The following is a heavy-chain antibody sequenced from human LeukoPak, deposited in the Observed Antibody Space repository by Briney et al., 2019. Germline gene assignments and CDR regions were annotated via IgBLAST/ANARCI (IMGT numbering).Heavy chain of an antibody. Sequence: AGGSLRLSCAASGFTSSSYAMNWVRQAPGKGLEWVSCISSSGSTIYYADSVKGRFTISRDNAKNSLYLQMNSLRAEDTAVYYCARAYGDYGWFDPWGQGTLVTVSS. CDR1: GFTSSSYA. V-gene: IGHV3-48*03. J-gene: IGHJ5*02. D-gene: IGHD4-17*01. CDR2: ISSSGSTI. CDR3: ARAYGDYGWFDP.